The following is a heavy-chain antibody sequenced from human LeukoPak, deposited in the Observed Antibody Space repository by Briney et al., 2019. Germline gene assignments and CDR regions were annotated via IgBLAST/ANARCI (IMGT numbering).Heavy chain of an antibody. Sequence: GGSLRLSCASSGFTFSSYSMNWVRQAPGKGLEWVSSISSSSSYIYYADSVKGRFTIPRDNAKNSLYLQMNSLRAEDTAVYYCARVVTVAWSERRPGYYYMDVWGKGTTVTVSS. CDR3: ARVVTVAWSERRPGYYYMDV. D-gene: IGHD1-1*01. V-gene: IGHV3-21*01. J-gene: IGHJ6*03. CDR2: ISSSSSYI. CDR1: GFTFSSYS.